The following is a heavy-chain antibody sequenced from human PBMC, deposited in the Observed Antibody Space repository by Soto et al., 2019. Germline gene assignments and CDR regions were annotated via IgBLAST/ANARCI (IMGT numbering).Heavy chain of an antibody. CDR3: ARLSDYGDYGQSFFDY. V-gene: IGHV3-53*01. CDR1: GFTVSSNY. CDR2: IYSGGCT. D-gene: IGHD4-17*01. Sequence: AGGSLRLSCAASGFTVSSNYMSWVRQAPGKGLEWVSVIYSGGCTYYADSVKGRFTISRDNSKNTLYLQMNSLRAEDTAVYYCARLSDYGDYGQSFFDYWGQGTLVTVSS. J-gene: IGHJ4*02.